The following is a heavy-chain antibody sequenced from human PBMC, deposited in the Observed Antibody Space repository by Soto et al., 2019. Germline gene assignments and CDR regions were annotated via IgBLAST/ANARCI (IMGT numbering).Heavy chain of an antibody. D-gene: IGHD6-19*01. CDR1: GYTFTSYA. V-gene: IGHV1-3*01. Sequence: ASVKVSCKASGYTFTSYAMHWVRQAPGQRLEWMGWINAGNGNTKYSQKFQGRVTITRDTSASTAYMELSSLRSEDTAVYYCARRGSGWYWFDYCGQGTLVTVSS. CDR3: ARRGSGWYWFDY. CDR2: INAGNGNT. J-gene: IGHJ4*02.